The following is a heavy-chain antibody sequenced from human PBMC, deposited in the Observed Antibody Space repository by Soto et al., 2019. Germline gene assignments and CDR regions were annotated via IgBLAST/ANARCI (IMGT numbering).Heavy chain of an antibody. V-gene: IGHV5-51*01. D-gene: IGHD2-15*01. J-gene: IGHJ3*02. Sequence: GESLKISCKGSGYSFTSYWIGWVRQMPGKGLEWMGIIYPGDSDTRYSPSFQGQVTISADKSISTAYLQWSSLKASDTAMYYCARNRCSGGSCYDDAFDIWGQGTMVTVSS. CDR2: IYPGDSDT. CDR1: GYSFTSYW. CDR3: ARNRCSGGSCYDDAFDI.